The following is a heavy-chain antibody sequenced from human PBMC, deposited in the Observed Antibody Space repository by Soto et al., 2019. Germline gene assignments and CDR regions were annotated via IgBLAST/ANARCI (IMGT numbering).Heavy chain of an antibody. CDR2: IWNHGNTA. CDR3: ARLRYSNLLGGLDP. Sequence: PGGSLRLSCVASGVTLSYYGVHWVRQSPGKGLEWVALIWNHGNTAYHADSVKGRFTVSRDNSRNTVYLQMNSLRAEDTAVYYCARLRYSNLLGGLDPWGRGTLVTVSS. J-gene: IGHJ5*02. D-gene: IGHD6-13*01. V-gene: IGHV3-33*01. CDR1: GVTLSYYG.